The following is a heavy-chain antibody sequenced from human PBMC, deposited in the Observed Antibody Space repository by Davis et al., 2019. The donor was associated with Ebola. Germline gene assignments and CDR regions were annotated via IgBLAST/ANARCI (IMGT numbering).Heavy chain of an antibody. CDR3: ARSYLTYSGYGWAY. V-gene: IGHV3-21*04. J-gene: IGHJ4*02. D-gene: IGHD5-12*01. CDR2: ISTTGTNI. Sequence: GESLKISCAASGFTFSYYSMNWVRQAPGKGLEWVSYISTTGTNIKYADSVKGRFTISRDNAKNSLYLQMNSLSAEDTAVYYCARSYLTYSGYGWAYWGQGTLVTVSS. CDR1: GFTFSYYS.